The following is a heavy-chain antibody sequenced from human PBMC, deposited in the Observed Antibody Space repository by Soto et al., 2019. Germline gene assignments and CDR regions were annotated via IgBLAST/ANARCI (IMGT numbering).Heavy chain of an antibody. D-gene: IGHD3-22*01. CDR1: GFTFSSYG. Sequence: PGGSLRLSCAASGFTFSSYGVHWVRQAPGKGLEWVAGISYDGNNKYYGDSVEGRFTVSRDNSKNTLDLQMNSPRAEDTAVYYCEKGSCSSRSGYYSCCFDYWGQGTLVRVSS. V-gene: IGHV3-30*18. CDR3: EKGSCSSRSGYYSCCFDY. J-gene: IGHJ4*02. CDR2: ISYDGNNK.